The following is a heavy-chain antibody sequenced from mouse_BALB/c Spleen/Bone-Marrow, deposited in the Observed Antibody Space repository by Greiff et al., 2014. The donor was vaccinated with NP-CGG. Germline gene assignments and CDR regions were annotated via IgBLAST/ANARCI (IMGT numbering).Heavy chain of an antibody. CDR1: GYSFTGYT. CDR2: INPDNGDT. V-gene: IGHV1-18*01. Sequence: LKESGPELVKPGASMNISCKASGYSFTGYTMNWVKQSHGKNLEWIGLINPDNGDTSCNQKFKGKATLTIDKSSSTAYMELLSLTSEDSAVYYCARYYRYDFDYWGQGTTLTVSS. CDR3: ARYYRYDFDY. D-gene: IGHD2-14*01. J-gene: IGHJ2*01.